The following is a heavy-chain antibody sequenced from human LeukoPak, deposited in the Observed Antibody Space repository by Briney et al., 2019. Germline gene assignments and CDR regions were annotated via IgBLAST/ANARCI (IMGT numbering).Heavy chain of an antibody. CDR2: IFRNTDTMQT. CDR1: GLIFSNTW. Sequence: PGGSLRLSCEASGLIFSNTWMTWVRRAPGKGLEWVGRIFRNTDTMQTEYATPVKGRFSISRDDSKNTLYLQMNSLTAEDTAMYYCTRDLGDHCSSTSCCDALLDSWGQGTLVTVSS. D-gene: IGHD2-2*01. CDR3: TRDLGDHCSSTSCCDALLDS. J-gene: IGHJ4*02. V-gene: IGHV3-15*01.